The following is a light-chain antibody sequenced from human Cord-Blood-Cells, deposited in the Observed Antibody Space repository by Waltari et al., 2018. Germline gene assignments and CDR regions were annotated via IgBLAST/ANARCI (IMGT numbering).Light chain of an antibody. CDR1: SRDVGGFNY. V-gene: IGLV2-14*01. Sequence: QSALTQPASVSGSPGQSITISCTGTSRDVGGFNYVSWYQQHPGKAPKPMIYDFSNRPSGVSNRFSGSKSGNTASLTISGLQAEDEADYYCSSYTSSSTWVFGGGTKLTVL. CDR2: DFS. J-gene: IGLJ3*02. CDR3: SSYTSSSTWV.